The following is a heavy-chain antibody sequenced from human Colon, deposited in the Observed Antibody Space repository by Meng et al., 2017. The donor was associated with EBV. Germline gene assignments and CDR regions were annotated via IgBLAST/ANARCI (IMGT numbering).Heavy chain of an antibody. CDR2: IYYSGST. CDR1: GGSISSGDYY. V-gene: IGHV4-30-4*01. J-gene: IGHJ2*01. D-gene: IGHD5-18*01. CDR3: ARVGWRQWSFDL. Sequence: QGKLQQWGHGLGKPAQNLSLTCTVSGGSISSGDYYGSWFRQPPGKGLELIGHIYYSGSTSYNPSLKSRVTISVDTSNNQFSLKLSSVTAADTAVYYCARVGWRQWSFDLWGRGTLVTVSS.